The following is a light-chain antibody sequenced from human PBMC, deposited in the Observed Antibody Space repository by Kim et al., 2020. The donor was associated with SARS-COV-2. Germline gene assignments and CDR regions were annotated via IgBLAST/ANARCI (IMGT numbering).Light chain of an antibody. J-gene: IGKJ4*01. Sequence: SASVGDSVTITCRASQGISNSLAWYQQKSGKAPNLLLYTTSTLQSGVPSRFSGSGSGTDYTLTISSLQPEDFATYYCQQYYSVPLTFGGGTKLEI. CDR2: TTS. V-gene: IGKV1-NL1*01. CDR1: QGISNS. CDR3: QQYYSVPLT.